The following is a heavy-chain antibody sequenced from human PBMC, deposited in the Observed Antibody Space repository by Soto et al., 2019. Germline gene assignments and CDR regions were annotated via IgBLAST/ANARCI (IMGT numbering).Heavy chain of an antibody. V-gene: IGHV5-51*01. J-gene: IGHJ4*02. CDR3: ARQLGWSYTPTYYFDY. Sequence: GESLKISCKGSGYSFTSYWIGWVRQMPGKGLEWMGIIYPGDSDTRYSPSFQGQVTISADKSISTAYLQWSSLKASDTAMYYCARQLGWSYTPTYYFDYWGQGTLVTVSS. D-gene: IGHD1-26*01. CDR1: GYSFTSYW. CDR2: IYPGDSDT.